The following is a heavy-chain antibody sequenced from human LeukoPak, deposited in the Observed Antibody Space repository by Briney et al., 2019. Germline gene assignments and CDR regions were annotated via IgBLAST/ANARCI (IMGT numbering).Heavy chain of an antibody. CDR2: ISGSGGST. CDR3: AKDPGYYDSSGYYFDY. Sequence: GGSLRLSCAASGFTFSSYAMSWVRQAPGKGLEWVSAISGSGGSTYYADSVKGRFTISRDNSKNTLYLQMNSLRAEDTSMYYCAKDPGYYDSSGYYFDYWGQGTLVTVSS. D-gene: IGHD3-22*01. J-gene: IGHJ4*02. CDR1: GFTFSSYA. V-gene: IGHV3-23*01.